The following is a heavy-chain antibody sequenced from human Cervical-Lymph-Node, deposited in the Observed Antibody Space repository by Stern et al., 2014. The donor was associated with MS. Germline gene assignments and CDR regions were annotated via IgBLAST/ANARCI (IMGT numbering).Heavy chain of an antibody. Sequence: VQLVASGGGLVKPGGSLRLSCAASGFDFSAYSLNWVRQAPGKGLEWLSSISRSSTYIYYADSGKGRFTISRDNAKNSVYLQMNSLRAEDTAVYYCARPIQRDAFDVWGQGTMVTVSS. CDR1: GFDFSAYS. CDR3: ARPIQRDAFDV. D-gene: IGHD5-18*01. CDR2: ISRSSTYI. J-gene: IGHJ3*01. V-gene: IGHV3-21*01.